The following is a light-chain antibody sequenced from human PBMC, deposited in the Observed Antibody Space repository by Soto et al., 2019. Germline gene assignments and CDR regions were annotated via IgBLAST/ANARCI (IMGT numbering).Light chain of an antibody. CDR3: SSYTGTSPPVV. Sequence: QSALTQPASVSGSPGQSITISCTGTSSDVGSYNLVSWYQQHPGKAPKLMISEVSNRPSGVCNRFSGSKSGTTASLTIAGLEADDEADYYWSSYTGTSPPVVFGGGTKLTVL. CDR2: EVS. CDR1: SSDVGSYNL. V-gene: IGLV2-14*02. J-gene: IGLJ3*02.